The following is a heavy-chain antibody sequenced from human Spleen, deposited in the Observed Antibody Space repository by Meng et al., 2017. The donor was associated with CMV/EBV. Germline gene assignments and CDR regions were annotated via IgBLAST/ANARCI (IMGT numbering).Heavy chain of an antibody. CDR3: ANDVHGSSIGHYYGMDV. CDR1: GFTFRKYT. CDR2: ISSSGGAI. D-gene: IGHD3-10*01. V-gene: IGHV3-21*04. Sequence: GGSLRLSCAASGFTFRKYTMNWVRRAPGKGLEWVSSISSSGGAIQYSDSVKGRFTISRDNAKNSVYLLMSSLRAEDTAVYYCANDVHGSSIGHYYGMDVWGQGTTVTVSS. J-gene: IGHJ6*02.